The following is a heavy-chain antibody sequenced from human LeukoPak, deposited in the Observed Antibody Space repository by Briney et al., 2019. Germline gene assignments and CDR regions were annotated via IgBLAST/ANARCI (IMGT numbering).Heavy chain of an antibody. Sequence: KASETLSLTCTVSGGSTSSSSYYWGWIRQPPGKGLEWIGFFYNSGSTNYNPSLKSRVTISVDTSKNQFSLKLSSVTAADTAVYYCARGGGGEYSSGWYDYWGQGTLVTVSS. D-gene: IGHD6-19*01. CDR2: FYNSGST. CDR3: ARGGGGEYSSGWYDY. V-gene: IGHV4-61*05. CDR1: GGSTSSSSYY. J-gene: IGHJ4*02.